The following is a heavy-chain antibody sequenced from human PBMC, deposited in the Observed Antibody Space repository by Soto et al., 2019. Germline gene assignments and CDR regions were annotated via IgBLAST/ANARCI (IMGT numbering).Heavy chain of an antibody. J-gene: IGHJ4*02. D-gene: IGHD5-18*01. CDR3: AKDEYSYGKGSFDY. CDR2: ISGSGGST. V-gene: IGHV3-23*01. Sequence: GGSLRLSCAASGFTFSSYAMRWVRQAPGKGLEWVSAISGSGGSTYYADSVKGRFTISRYNSKNTLYLQMNSLRGEDTAVYYCAKDEYSYGKGSFDYWGQGTLVTVSS. CDR1: GFTFSSYA.